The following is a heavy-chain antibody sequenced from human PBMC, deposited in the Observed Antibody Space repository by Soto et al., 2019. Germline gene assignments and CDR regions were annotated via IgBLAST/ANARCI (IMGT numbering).Heavy chain of an antibody. CDR1: GGSISNDGYY. J-gene: IGHJ3*02. Sequence: SETLSLTCTVSGGSISNDGYYWSWIRQHPGKGLEWVGYIFYSGTTYYNPSLKSRVTISVGTSKNQFSLKLSSVTVADTALYYCARDKGAGAGVFDIWGQGTMVT. CDR3: ARDKGAGAGVFDI. V-gene: IGHV4-31*03. CDR2: IFYSGTT. D-gene: IGHD6-19*01.